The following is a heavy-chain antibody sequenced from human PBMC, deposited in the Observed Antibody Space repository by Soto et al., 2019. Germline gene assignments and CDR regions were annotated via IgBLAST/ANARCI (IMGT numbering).Heavy chain of an antibody. CDR2: IHQSGDT. J-gene: IGHJ4*02. CDR1: GDSVSNGNW. V-gene: IGHV4-4*02. D-gene: IGHD3-16*01. Sequence: QVQLKESGPGLVTPWGTLSLTCAVSGDSVSNGNWWCWVRQPPGRGLDWVGEIHQSGDTNYNPALKSRVTVSADRSNNQYSLRLNSVTAADTAMYYCATRTSVFGIVTFYWGQGILVTVSS. CDR3: ATRTSVFGIVTFY.